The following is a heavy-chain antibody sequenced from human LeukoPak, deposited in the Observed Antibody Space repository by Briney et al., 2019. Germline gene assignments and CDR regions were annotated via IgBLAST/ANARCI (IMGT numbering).Heavy chain of an antibody. CDR1: GGPFSGYY. Sequence: PSETLSLTCAVYGGPFSGYYWSWIRQPPGKGLEWIGEINHSGSTNYNPSLKSRVTISVDTSKNQFSLKLSSVTAADTAVYYCARASYSSGWYNLYYFDYWGQGTLVTVSS. J-gene: IGHJ4*02. V-gene: IGHV4-34*01. CDR3: ARASYSSGWYNLYYFDY. CDR2: INHSGST. D-gene: IGHD6-19*01.